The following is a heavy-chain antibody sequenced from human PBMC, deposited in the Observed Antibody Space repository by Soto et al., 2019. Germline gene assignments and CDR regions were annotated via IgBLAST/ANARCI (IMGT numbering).Heavy chain of an antibody. CDR3: ARAGAEPYCGGDCYTDY. CDR2: IIPIFGTA. J-gene: IGHJ4*02. Sequence: SVKVSCKASGGTFSSYAISWVRQAPGQGLEWMGGIIPIFGTANYAQKLQGRVTITADESTSTAYMELSSLRSEDTAVYYCARAGAEPYCGGDCYTDYWGQGTLVTVSS. CDR1: GGTFSSYA. D-gene: IGHD2-21*02. V-gene: IGHV1-69*13.